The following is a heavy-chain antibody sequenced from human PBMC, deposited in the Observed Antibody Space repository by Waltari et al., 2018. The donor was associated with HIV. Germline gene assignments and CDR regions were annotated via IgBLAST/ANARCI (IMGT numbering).Heavy chain of an antibody. CDR1: GGSISSYY. D-gene: IGHD3-22*01. CDR2: NYYSGST. J-gene: IGHJ5*02. CDR3: ARVNGVYYYDSSGGNWFDP. V-gene: IGHV4-59*01. Sequence: QVQLQESGPGLVKPSETLSLTCTASGGSISSYYWSWIRPPPGKGLDWIGFNYYSGSTNSNPSLKRRVTISVGTSKNQFSLKLSSVTAADTAVYYCARVNGVYYYDSSGGNWFDPWGQGTLVTVSS.